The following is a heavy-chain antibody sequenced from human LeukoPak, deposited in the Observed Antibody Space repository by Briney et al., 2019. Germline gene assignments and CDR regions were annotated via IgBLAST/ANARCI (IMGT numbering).Heavy chain of an antibody. CDR2: ISSSGSTI. V-gene: IGHV3-11*04. Sequence: GGSLRLSCAATGVTFSDYYMSWIRQAPGKGLEWVSYISSSGSTIYYADSVKGRFTISRDNANNSLYLQMNSLRAEDTAVYYCARVLLADGYKEMAVVGYFDYWGQGTLVTVSS. D-gene: IGHD5-24*01. J-gene: IGHJ4*02. CDR3: ARVLLADGYKEMAVVGYFDY. CDR1: GVTFSDYY.